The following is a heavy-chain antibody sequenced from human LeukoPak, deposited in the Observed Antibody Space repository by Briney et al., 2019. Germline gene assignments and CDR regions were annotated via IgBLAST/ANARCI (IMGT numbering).Heavy chain of an antibody. CDR2: IYPGDSDT. D-gene: IGHD3-10*01. J-gene: IGHJ4*02. CDR1: GYSFTSYW. V-gene: IGHV5-51*01. CDR3: ARQMGYYGSGSILPDY. Sequence: GESLQISCKGSGYSFTSYWIGWVRQMPGKGLERMGIIYPGDSDTRYSPSFQGQVTISADKSISTAYLQWSSLKASDTAMYYCARQMGYYGSGSILPDYWGQGTLVTVSS.